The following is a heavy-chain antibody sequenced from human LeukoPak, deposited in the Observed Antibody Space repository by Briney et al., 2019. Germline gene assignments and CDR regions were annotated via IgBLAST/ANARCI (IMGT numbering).Heavy chain of an antibody. CDR1: GFTFSSYW. CDR2: IKQDGSEI. D-gene: IGHD3-10*01. Sequence: GGSLRLSCAASGFTFSSYWMSWVREAPGEGLEWVTNIKQDGSEIFYVDSVKGRFTISRDNTKNSLYLQMNSLRAEDTAVYYCARDLRLLWFGELNDYWGQGTLVTVSS. CDR3: ARDLRLLWFGELNDY. V-gene: IGHV3-7*01. J-gene: IGHJ4*02.